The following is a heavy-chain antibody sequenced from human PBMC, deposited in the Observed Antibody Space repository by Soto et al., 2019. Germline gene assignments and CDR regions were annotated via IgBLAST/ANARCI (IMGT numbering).Heavy chain of an antibody. CDR3: ARGLGLRVYYYGMDV. CDR1: GCSHRSYY. D-gene: IGHD7-27*01. V-gene: IGHV4-59*01. Sequence: SETRPLTGAVSGCSHRSYYWHWIRQPPGKGLEWIGYIYYSGSTNYNPSLRSRGTISVDTSKNHFSLKLSSVTAPDTAVYYCARGLGLRVYYYGMDVWGQGTTVTFSS. J-gene: IGHJ6*02. CDR2: IYYSGST.